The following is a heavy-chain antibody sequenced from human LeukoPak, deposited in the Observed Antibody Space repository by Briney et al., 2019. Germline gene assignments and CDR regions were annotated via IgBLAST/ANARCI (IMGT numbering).Heavy chain of an antibody. D-gene: IGHD3-3*01. CDR3: ARDFWSGYYPNY. J-gene: IGHJ4*02. Sequence: GGSLRLSCAASGFTFSSYAMSWVRQAPEKGLEWVSGSGSGGSTYYADSVKGRFTISRDNSKNTLYLQMNSLRAEDTAVYYCARDFWSGYYPNYWGQGTLVTVSS. CDR2: SGSGGST. V-gene: IGHV3-23*01. CDR1: GFTFSSYA.